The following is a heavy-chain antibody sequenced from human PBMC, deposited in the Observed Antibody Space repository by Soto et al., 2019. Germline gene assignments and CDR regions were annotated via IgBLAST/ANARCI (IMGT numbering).Heavy chain of an antibody. CDR2: IYRTGST. Sequence: PSETLSLTCAVSGGSFTSNNWWTWVRQPPGQGLEWIGEIYRTGSTNYNPSLKSRVTISLDKSENQFSLKVTSLTAAETAVYYCASRDPGTSVDYWGQGTLVNVSS. CDR1: GGSFTSNNW. J-gene: IGHJ4*02. V-gene: IGHV4-4*02. CDR3: ASRDPGTSVDY. D-gene: IGHD1-7*01.